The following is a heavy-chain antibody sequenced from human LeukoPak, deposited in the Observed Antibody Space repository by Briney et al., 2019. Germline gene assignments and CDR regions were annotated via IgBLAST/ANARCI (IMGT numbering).Heavy chain of an antibody. CDR2: ISGSGGST. V-gene: IGHV3-23*01. CDR1: GFTFSSYA. J-gene: IGHJ4*02. Sequence: PGGSLRLSCAASGFTFSSYAMRWVRQAPGKGLEWVSTISGSGGSTYYADSVKGRFTISRDNSKNTLYLQLNSLTAEDTAAYYCAKDIWQWLHLFDYWGQGTLVTVSS. D-gene: IGHD6-19*01. CDR3: AKDIWQWLHLFDY.